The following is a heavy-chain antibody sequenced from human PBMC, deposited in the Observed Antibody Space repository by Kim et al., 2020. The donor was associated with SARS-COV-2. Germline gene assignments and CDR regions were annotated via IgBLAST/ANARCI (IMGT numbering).Heavy chain of an antibody. D-gene: IGHD5-18*01. Sequence: NPSLKSRVTISVDTSKNQFSLKRSSVTAADTAVYYCARRVWGYSYGFFDYWGQGTLVTVSS. J-gene: IGHJ4*02. CDR3: ARRVWGYSYGFFDY. V-gene: IGHV4-39*01.